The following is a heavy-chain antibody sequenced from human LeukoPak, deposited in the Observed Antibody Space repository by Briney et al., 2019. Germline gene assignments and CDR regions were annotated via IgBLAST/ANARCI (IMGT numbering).Heavy chain of an antibody. J-gene: IGHJ6*02. V-gene: IGHV4-59*01. Sequence: SETLSLTCTVSGGSISSYYWSWIRQPPGKGLEWIGYIYYSGSTNYNPSLKSRVTISVDTSKNQFSLKLSSVTAADTAGYYCARDTYGSGSYYNGPYYYGMDVWGQGTTVTVSS. CDR3: ARDTYGSGSYYNGPYYYGMDV. CDR2: IYYSGST. D-gene: IGHD3-10*01. CDR1: GGSISSYY.